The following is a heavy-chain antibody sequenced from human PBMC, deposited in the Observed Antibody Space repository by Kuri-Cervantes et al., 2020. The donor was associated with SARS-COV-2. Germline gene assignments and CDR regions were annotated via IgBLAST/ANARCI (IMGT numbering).Heavy chain of an antibody. CDR2: IYSGGNT. Sequence: GESLKISCAASGFTVSSNYMSWVRQAPGKGLEWVSVIYSGGNTYYADSVKGRFTISRHNSKNTLYLQMNSLRAEDTAVYYCARTLIDDYDYWGQGTLVTVSS. V-gene: IGHV3-53*04. CDR1: GFTVSSNY. CDR3: ARTLIDDYDY. D-gene: IGHD5-12*01. J-gene: IGHJ4*02.